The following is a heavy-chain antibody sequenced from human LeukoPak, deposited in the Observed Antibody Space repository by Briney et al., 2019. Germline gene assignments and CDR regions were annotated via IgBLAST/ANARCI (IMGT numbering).Heavy chain of an antibody. Sequence: SETLSPTCTVSGGSISSYYWSWIRQPPGKGLEWIGYIYYSGSTNYNPSLKSRVTISVDTSKNQFSLKLSSVTAADTAVYYCARHPRGRFFDYWGQGTLVTVSS. J-gene: IGHJ4*02. V-gene: IGHV4-59*08. CDR1: GGSISSYY. D-gene: IGHD3-10*01. CDR2: IYYSGST. CDR3: ARHPRGRFFDY.